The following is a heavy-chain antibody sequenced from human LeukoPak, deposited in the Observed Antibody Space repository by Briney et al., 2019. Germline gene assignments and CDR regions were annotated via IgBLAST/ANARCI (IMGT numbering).Heavy chain of an antibody. Sequence: GGSLRLSCAASGFTFSSYAMSWVRQAPGKGLEWVSAIRGSGGSTYYADSVKGRFTISRDNSKNTLYLQMNSLRAEDTAVYYCAKRWMVRGVITRSYFDYWGQGTLVTVSS. J-gene: IGHJ4*02. CDR3: AKRWMVRGVITRSYFDY. CDR1: GFTFSSYA. CDR2: IRGSGGST. D-gene: IGHD3-10*01. V-gene: IGHV3-23*01.